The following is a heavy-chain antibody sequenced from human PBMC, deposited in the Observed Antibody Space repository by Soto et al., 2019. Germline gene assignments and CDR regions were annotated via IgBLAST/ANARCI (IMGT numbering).Heavy chain of an antibody. CDR3: ARPPDVGVVTLNDYYYYVMDV. CDR1: GFTFSSYW. Sequence: PGGSLRLSCAASGFTFSSYWMHWVRQAPGKGLVWVSRINSDGSSTSYADSVKGRFTISRDNAKNTLYLQMNSLRAEDTAVYYCARPPDVGVVTLNDYYYYVMDVLGHGTTVIVSS. J-gene: IGHJ6*02. V-gene: IGHV3-74*01. CDR2: INSDGSST. D-gene: IGHD3-3*01.